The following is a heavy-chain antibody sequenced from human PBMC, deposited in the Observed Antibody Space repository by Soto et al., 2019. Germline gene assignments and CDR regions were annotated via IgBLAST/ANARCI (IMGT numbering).Heavy chain of an antibody. CDR2: IYYSGST. V-gene: IGHV4-59*01. CDR3: AREGIAVAGTGIYYYGMDV. J-gene: IGHJ6*02. CDR1: GGSISSYY. D-gene: IGHD6-19*01. Sequence: PSETLSLTCTVSGGSISSYYWSWIRQPPGKGLEWIGYIYYSGSTNYNPSLKSRVTISVDTPKNQFSLKLSSVTAADTAVYYCAREGIAVAGTGIYYYGMDVWGQGTTVTVSS.